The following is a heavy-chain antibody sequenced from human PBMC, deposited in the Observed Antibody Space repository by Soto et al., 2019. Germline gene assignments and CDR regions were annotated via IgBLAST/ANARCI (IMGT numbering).Heavy chain of an antibody. CDR2: IYWDDDK. Sequence: QITLKESGPTLVKPTQTLTLTCTFSGFSLSTSGVGVGWIRQPPGEALEWLALIYWDDDKRYSPSLKSRLTITEDPSKNQVVLTMTNMDPVDTATFYCARSRRGNSYRGYFFDYWGQGTLVTVSS. D-gene: IGHD5-18*01. CDR1: GFSLSTSGVG. J-gene: IGHJ4*02. V-gene: IGHV2-5*02. CDR3: ARSRRGNSYRGYFFDY.